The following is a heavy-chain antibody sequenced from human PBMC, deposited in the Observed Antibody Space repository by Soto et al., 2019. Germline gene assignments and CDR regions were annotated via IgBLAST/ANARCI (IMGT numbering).Heavy chain of an antibody. D-gene: IGHD5-12*01. Sequence: SETLSLTCAVSGGSISSGGYYWSWIRQHPGKGLEWIGYIYYSGSTYYNPSLKSRVTISVDTSKNQFPLKLSSVTAADTAVYYCARVAYDWDPNFDYWGQGTLVTVSS. CDR3: ARVAYDWDPNFDY. CDR2: IYYSGST. J-gene: IGHJ4*02. V-gene: IGHV4-31*11. CDR1: GGSISSGGYY.